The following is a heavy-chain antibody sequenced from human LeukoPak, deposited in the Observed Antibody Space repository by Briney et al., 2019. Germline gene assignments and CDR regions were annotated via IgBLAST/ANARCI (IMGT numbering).Heavy chain of an antibody. CDR3: ARGWIEMPTVYFDY. D-gene: IGHD5-24*01. V-gene: IGHV3-66*01. Sequence: PGGSLRLSCAASGFTVSSNYMSWVRQAPGKGLEWVSVIYSGGGTYYADSVKGRFTISRDNSKNTLFLQMNSLRAEDTAVYYCARGWIEMPTVYFDYWGQGTLVSVFS. CDR2: IYSGGGT. CDR1: GFTVSSNY. J-gene: IGHJ4*02.